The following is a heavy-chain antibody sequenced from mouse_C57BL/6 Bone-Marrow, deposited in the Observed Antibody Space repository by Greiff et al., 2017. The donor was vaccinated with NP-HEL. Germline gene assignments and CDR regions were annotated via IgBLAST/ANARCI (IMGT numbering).Heavy chain of an antibody. CDR3: ARGIYLAMDY. V-gene: IGHV1-69*01. CDR2: IDPSDSYT. Sequence: VQLQQPGAELVMPGASVKLSCKASGYTFTSYWLHWVKQRPGQGLEWIGEIDPSDSYTTYNQQFKGQSTLTVDKSSSTAYMQLSSLTSEDSAVYYCARGIYLAMDYWGQGTSVTVSS. J-gene: IGHJ4*01. CDR1: GYTFTSYW. D-gene: IGHD5-1*01.